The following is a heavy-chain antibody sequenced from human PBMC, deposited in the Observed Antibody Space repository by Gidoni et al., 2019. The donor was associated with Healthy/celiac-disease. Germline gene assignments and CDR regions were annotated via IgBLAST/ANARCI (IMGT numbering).Heavy chain of an antibody. D-gene: IGHD5-18*01. Sequence: QVQLQESRPGLVKPSETLSLTCTVSGGSISSYYWSWIRQPPGKGLEWIGYIYYSGSTNYNPSLKSRVTISVDTSKNQFSLKLSSVTAADTAVYYCARVDTAMVKGLFDYWGQGTLVTVSS. J-gene: IGHJ4*02. V-gene: IGHV4-59*01. CDR2: IYYSGST. CDR3: ARVDTAMVKGLFDY. CDR1: GGSISSYY.